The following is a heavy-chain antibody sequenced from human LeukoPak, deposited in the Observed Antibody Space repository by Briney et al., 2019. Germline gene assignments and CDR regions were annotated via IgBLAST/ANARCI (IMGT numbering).Heavy chain of an antibody. CDR1: GGFISSYY. Sequence: PSETLSLTCTVSGGFISSYYWSWIRQPPWRGGEWIGYIYYSGSTNYNPSLKSRVTISVDTSKNQFSLKLSSVTAADTAVYYCARGGRYYDSSGYYYDYYYYYMDVWGKGTTVTVSS. J-gene: IGHJ6*03. CDR3: ARGGRYYDSSGYYYDYYYYYMDV. V-gene: IGHV4-59*01. CDR2: IYYSGST. D-gene: IGHD3-22*01.